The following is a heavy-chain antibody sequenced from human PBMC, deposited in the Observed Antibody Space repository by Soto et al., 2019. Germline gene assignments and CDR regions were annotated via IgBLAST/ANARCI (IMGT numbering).Heavy chain of an antibody. CDR3: ASAIYSSSSK. D-gene: IGHD6-6*01. CDR2: INQDGSEK. J-gene: IGHJ4*02. V-gene: IGHV3-7*05. Sequence: GGSLRLSCAASGFTFSSYWMTWVRQAPGKGLDWVANINQDGSEKYYVASVKGRFTISRDNAKNSMYLQMNGLRAEDTAVYYCASAIYSSSSKWGQGTLVTVSS. CDR1: GFTFSSYW.